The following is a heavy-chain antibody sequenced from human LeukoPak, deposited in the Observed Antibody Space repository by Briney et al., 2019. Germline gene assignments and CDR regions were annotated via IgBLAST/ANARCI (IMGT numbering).Heavy chain of an antibody. CDR1: GYTFSSYG. CDR2: ISAYNGNT. D-gene: IGHD6-19*01. J-gene: IGHJ4*02. Sequence: ASVKLSCKASGYTFSSYGIIWVRQAAGQGLEWMGWISAYNGNTNYAQNLQGRVTMTTDTSTSTAYMELRSLRSDDTAVYYCARDLGIAVAGQFDYWGQGTLVTVSS. V-gene: IGHV1-18*01. CDR3: ARDLGIAVAGQFDY.